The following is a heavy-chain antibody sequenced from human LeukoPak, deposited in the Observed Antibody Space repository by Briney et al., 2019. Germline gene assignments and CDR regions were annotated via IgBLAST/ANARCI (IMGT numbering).Heavy chain of an antibody. Sequence: GGSLRLSCAASGFTFSSHWMSWVRQAPLRGLEWVANIKQDGSDKYYVDSVKGRFTISKDNAKNSLYLQMNSLRADDTAVYYCARYGCTGGSCFDYWGQGTLVTVSS. CDR1: GFTFSSHW. CDR3: ARYGCTGGSCFDY. J-gene: IGHJ4*02. V-gene: IGHV3-7*01. D-gene: IGHD2-15*01. CDR2: IKQDGSDK.